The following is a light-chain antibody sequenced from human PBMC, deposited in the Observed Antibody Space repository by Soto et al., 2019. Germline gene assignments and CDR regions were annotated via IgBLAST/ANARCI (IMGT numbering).Light chain of an antibody. CDR3: LQDYNYPLT. Sequence: AMQITQSPSSLSSSVGDRVTITCLSSQVIRNDLGWYQQKPGKAPKLLIYAASSLQSGAPSRFSGSGSGTDFTLTISSLQPEDFATYYCLQDYNYPLTSGHGTKLDIK. V-gene: IGKV1-6*01. CDR2: AAS. J-gene: IGKJ1*01. CDR1: QVIRND.